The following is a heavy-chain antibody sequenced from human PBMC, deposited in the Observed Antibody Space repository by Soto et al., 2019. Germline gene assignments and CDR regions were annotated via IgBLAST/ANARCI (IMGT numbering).Heavy chain of an antibody. CDR2: IIPIFGTA. J-gene: IGHJ6*02. Sequence: QVQLVQSGAEVKKPGSSVKVSCKASGGTFSSYAISWVRQAPGQGLEWMGGIIPIFGTANYAQKFQGRVTITADESTSTAYMELSSLRSEDTAVYYCATNYDFWSGYYFSYYYGMDVWGQGTTVTGSS. D-gene: IGHD3-3*01. V-gene: IGHV1-69*01. CDR3: ATNYDFWSGYYFSYYYGMDV. CDR1: GGTFSSYA.